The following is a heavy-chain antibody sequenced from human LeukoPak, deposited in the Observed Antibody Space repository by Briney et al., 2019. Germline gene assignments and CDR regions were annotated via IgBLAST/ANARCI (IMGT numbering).Heavy chain of an antibody. CDR1: GFTFSSYW. CDR2: INSDGSST. J-gene: IGHJ4*02. V-gene: IGHV3-74*01. CDR3: ARSPPWVAGTGYDY. D-gene: IGHD6-19*01. Sequence: PGGSLRLSCAASGFTFSSYWMHWVRQAPGKGLVWVSRINSDGSSTSYADSVKGRFTISRDNAKNTLYLQINSQRPESTAVYYCARSPPWVAGTGYDYWGQGTLVTVSS.